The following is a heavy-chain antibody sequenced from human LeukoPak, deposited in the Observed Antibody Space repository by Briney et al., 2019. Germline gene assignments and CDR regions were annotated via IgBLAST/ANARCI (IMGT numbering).Heavy chain of an antibody. Sequence: PGGSLRLSCAASGFTFSNYWMHWVRQAPGKGLVWVSRINSDGSSTTYADSVKGRFTISRDNAKNTLYLQMNSLRADDTAVYYCARDPLRFDTDFQYWGQGTLVTVSS. V-gene: IGHV3-74*01. D-gene: IGHD3-3*01. CDR1: GFTFSNYW. J-gene: IGHJ1*01. CDR2: INSDGSST. CDR3: ARDPLRFDTDFQY.